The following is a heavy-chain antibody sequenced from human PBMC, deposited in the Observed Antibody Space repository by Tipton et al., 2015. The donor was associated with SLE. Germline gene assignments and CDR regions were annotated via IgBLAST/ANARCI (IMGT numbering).Heavy chain of an antibody. V-gene: IGHV4-61*09. J-gene: IGHJ4*02. CDR1: GGSISSGSYY. Sequence: LRLSCTVSGGSISSGSYYWSWIRQPAGKGLEWIGYIYTSGSTNYNPSLKSRVTISVDTSKNQFSLKLSSVTAADTAVYYCARGMAHFDYWGQGTLVTVSS. CDR3: ARGMAHFDY. CDR2: IYTSGST. D-gene: IGHD2-8*01.